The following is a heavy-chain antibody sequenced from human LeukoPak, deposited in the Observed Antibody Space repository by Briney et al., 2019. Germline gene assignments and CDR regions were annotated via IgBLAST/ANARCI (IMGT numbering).Heavy chain of an antibody. CDR3: PRHTRRTPVTTTIWYFDL. CDR2: INLRGST. V-gene: IGHV4-34*01. J-gene: IGHJ2*01. Sequence: SETLSLTCAVYGGSFNDYYWNWIRQPPGKGLEWIGEINLRGSTTYNPSLKSRVTISLDESKNQFSLKLSSVTAADTAVYYCPRHTRRTPVTTTIWYFDLYGPGTPVTVSS. CDR1: GGSFNDYY. D-gene: IGHD4-17*01.